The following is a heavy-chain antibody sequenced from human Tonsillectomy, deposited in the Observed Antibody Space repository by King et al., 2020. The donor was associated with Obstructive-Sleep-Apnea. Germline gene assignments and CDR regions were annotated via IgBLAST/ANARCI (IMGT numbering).Heavy chain of an antibody. V-gene: IGHV3-33*01. Sequence: QLVQSGGGVVQPGRSLRLSCAASGFTFSSYGMHWVRQAPGKGLEWVTVLWYDGSSNYYADSVKGRFTVSRDNSKNTLYLKMNSLRAEDTAVYYCARDSGGLGPAVGSFDIWGQGTVVTVSS. CDR2: LWYDGSSN. CDR1: GFTFSSYG. J-gene: IGHJ3*02. CDR3: ARDSGGLGPAVGSFDI. D-gene: IGHD2-2*01.